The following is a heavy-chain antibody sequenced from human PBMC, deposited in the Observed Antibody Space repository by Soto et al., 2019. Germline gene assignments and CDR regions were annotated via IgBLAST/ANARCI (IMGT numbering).Heavy chain of an antibody. CDR2: IDHSGST. CDR1: GGSFSGYY. V-gene: IGHV4-34*01. Sequence: QVQLQQWGAGLLKPSETLSLTCAVYGGSFSGYYWSWIRQPPGKGLEWIGEIDHSGSTTHNPSLESRVTISGDTSKNQCSLKLSSVTAADTAVYYCARVMGYCSGGRCYRSYWYFDLWGRGTLVTVSS. CDR3: ARVMGYCSGGRCYRSYWYFDL. D-gene: IGHD2-15*01. J-gene: IGHJ2*01.